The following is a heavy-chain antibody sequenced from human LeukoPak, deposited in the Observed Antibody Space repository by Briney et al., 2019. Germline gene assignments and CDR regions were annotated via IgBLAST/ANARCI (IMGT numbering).Heavy chain of an antibody. D-gene: IGHD4/OR15-4a*01. CDR1: EFTFSRYS. V-gene: IGHV3-21*01. Sequence: GGSLRLSCVVSEFTFSRYSMNWVRQAPGKGLEWVSSISNAGTYKDYADSVKGRFTISRDNAKNSLYLQMDSLRVEDTAMYYCETYDGAGRGYWGKGTLVAVSS. CDR3: ETYDGAGRGY. CDR2: ISNAGTYK. J-gene: IGHJ4*02.